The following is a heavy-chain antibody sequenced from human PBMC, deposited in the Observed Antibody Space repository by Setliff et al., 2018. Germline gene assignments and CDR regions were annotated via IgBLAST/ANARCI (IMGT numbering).Heavy chain of an antibody. CDR3: ARHGPTTLGGLFGL. V-gene: IGHV5-51*01. CDR1: GYRFTNSW. Sequence: PGESLKISCKGSGYRFTNSWIGWVRQMPGKGLESMGIIYPSDSDTRYNPSFRGQVTVSVDKSLNTVYLQWDSLKASDSAIYYCARHGPTTLGGLFGLWGRGTLVTVSS. J-gene: IGHJ2*01. CDR2: IYPSDSDT. D-gene: IGHD7-27*01.